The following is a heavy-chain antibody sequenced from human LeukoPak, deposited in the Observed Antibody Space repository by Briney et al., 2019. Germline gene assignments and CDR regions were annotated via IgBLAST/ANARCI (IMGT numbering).Heavy chain of an antibody. CDR2: ISGGGSST. V-gene: IGHV3-23*01. Sequence: GGAQRLSSAASGFFFSTYAMSRVRQAPGKGLEWVSAISGGGSSTYYADSVKGRFTISRDNSINTLDLQMNSLRAEDTAVYYCARVHIVAGQDHWGLGTLVTVSS. CDR3: ARVHIVAGQDH. CDR1: GFFFSTYA. D-gene: IGHD5-12*01. J-gene: IGHJ4*02.